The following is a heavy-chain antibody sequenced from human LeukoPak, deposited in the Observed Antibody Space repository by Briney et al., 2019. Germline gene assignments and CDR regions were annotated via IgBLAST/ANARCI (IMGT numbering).Heavy chain of an antibody. D-gene: IGHD6-13*01. V-gene: IGHV4-31*03. CDR1: GGSISSGDHY. Sequence: SETLSLTCTVSGGSISSGDHYWNWIRHHPGKGLEWIGYIYYSGSAYYNPSLKSRVTISVDTSKNQFSLKLSSVTAADTAVYYCARGGSSSSWYLDWGQGTLVTVSS. CDR2: IYYSGSA. J-gene: IGHJ4*02. CDR3: ARGGSSSSWYLD.